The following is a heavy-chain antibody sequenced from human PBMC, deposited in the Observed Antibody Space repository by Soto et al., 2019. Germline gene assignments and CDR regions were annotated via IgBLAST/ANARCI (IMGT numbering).Heavy chain of an antibody. CDR3: ARAREPEYSSSIFFDY. CDR2: IYSAGST. J-gene: IGHJ4*02. CDR1: GLTVSRTQ. Sequence: GGSLRLFCAASGLTVSRTQMAWVRQVPGKGLQWVSVIYSAGSTYYANAVKGRFTISRDISENKIYLELNRVTGDDTDKYYCARAREPEYSSSIFFDYWGRGILVTVSS. D-gene: IGHD6-6*01. V-gene: IGHV3-53*01.